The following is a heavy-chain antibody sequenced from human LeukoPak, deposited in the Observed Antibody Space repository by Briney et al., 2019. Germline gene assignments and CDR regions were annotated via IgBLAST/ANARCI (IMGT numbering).Heavy chain of an antibody. D-gene: IGHD2-2*01. V-gene: IGHV1-2*02. Sequence: ASVKDSCKASVYTFTGYYMHWVRQAPGQGLEWMVWINPNSGGTNYAQKFQGRVTMDRDTSISTAYMELSRLRSDDTAVYYWARDCSSTNYQGAFDIWGQGTMVTVSS. CDR2: INPNSGGT. CDR1: VYTFTGYY. CDR3: ARDCSSTNYQGAFDI. J-gene: IGHJ3*02.